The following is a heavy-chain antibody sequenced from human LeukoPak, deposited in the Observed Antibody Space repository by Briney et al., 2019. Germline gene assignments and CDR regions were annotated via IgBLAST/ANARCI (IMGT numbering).Heavy chain of an antibody. CDR1: GGSISSSSYY. CDR2: IYYSGST. J-gene: IGHJ3*02. CDR3: ARAEWSSRAFDI. Sequence: PSETLSLTCTVSGGSISSSSYYWGWIRQPPGKGLEWIGSIYYSGSTNYNPSLKSRVTISVDTSKNQFSLKLSSVTAADTAVYYCARAEWSSRAFDIWGQGTMVTVSS. D-gene: IGHD3-3*01. V-gene: IGHV4-39*07.